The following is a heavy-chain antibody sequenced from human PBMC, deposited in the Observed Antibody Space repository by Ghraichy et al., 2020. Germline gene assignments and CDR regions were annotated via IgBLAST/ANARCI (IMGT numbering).Heavy chain of an antibody. CDR2: ISAYNGNI. Sequence: ASVKVSCKASGYTFTSYGITWVRQAPGQGLEWMGWISAYNGNINYAQKVQGRVTMTTDTSTSAAYMELRSLTSDDTAVYYCARVGGMEWLLSPPFCDFWGQGSLVTVTS. J-gene: IGHJ4*02. CDR1: GYTFTSYG. CDR3: ARVGGMEWLLSPPFCDF. V-gene: IGHV1-18*01. D-gene: IGHD3-3*01.